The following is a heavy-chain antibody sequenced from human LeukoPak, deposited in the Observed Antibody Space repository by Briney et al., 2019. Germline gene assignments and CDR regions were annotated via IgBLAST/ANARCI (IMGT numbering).Heavy chain of an antibody. Sequence: ASVKVSCKASGYTFTSYDINWVRQATGQGLEWMGWMNPNSGNTGYAQKFQGRVTITRNTSISTAYMELSSLRSEDTAVYYCARGPSRHQPFGAGSGGNDPDAFDIWGQGTMVTVSS. CDR1: GYTFTSYD. J-gene: IGHJ3*02. CDR2: MNPNSGNT. V-gene: IGHV1-8*03. CDR3: ARGPSRHQPFGAGSGGNDPDAFDI. D-gene: IGHD2-15*01.